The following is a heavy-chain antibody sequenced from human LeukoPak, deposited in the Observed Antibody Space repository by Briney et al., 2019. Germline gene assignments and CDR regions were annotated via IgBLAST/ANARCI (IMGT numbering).Heavy chain of an antibody. Sequence: GESLKISCKGSGYSFTSYWIGWARQMPGKGLEWMGIIYPGDSDTRYSPSFQGQVTISADKSINTAYLQWSSLKASDTAMYYYARQGGGSSKGYYYYMDVWGKGTTVTVSS. D-gene: IGHD6-6*01. CDR3: ARQGGGSSKGYYYYMDV. CDR1: GYSFTSYW. CDR2: IYPGDSDT. J-gene: IGHJ6*03. V-gene: IGHV5-51*01.